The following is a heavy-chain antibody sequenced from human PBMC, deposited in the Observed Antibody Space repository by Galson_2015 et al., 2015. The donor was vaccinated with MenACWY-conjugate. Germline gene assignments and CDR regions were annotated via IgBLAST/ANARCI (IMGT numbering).Heavy chain of an antibody. CDR2: ISGSGGST. D-gene: IGHD6-13*01. Sequence: SLRLSCAASGFTFSNYAMSWVRQAPGKGLEWVSAISGSGGSTYYADSLKGRFTISRDNSKNTLYLQMNSLRAEDTAVYYCAKAAYTSSWYQDAFDYWGQGSLVTVSS. V-gene: IGHV3-23*01. CDR1: GFTFSNYA. J-gene: IGHJ4*02. CDR3: AKAAYTSSWYQDAFDY.